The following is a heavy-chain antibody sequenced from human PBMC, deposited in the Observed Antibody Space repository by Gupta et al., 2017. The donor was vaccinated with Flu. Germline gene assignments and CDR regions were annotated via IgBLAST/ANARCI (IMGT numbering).Heavy chain of an antibody. J-gene: IGHJ3*01. CDR3: ATSYSSTFYGRQAWPDTFDV. CDR1: GGSVSRYY. Sequence: QVQLQESGPGLVKPSETLSLTCTVSGGSVSRYYWSWIRQPPGKGLEWIGYMYYSGNANYNPSLKSRVTISVDSSKNQFSLKLNSVTAADTAVYYCATSYSSTFYGRQAWPDTFDVWGEGTMVTVSS. D-gene: IGHD6-13*01. V-gene: IGHV4-59*08. CDR2: MYYSGNA.